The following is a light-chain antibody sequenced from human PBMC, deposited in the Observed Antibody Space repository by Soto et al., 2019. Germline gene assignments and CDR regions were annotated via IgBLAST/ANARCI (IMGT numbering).Light chain of an antibody. CDR2: ATS. Sequence: DIQMTQSPSSLSASVGDRVSIACRASQSISNYLTWYQHTPGNAPRVLIYATSTLQTGVPSRFSGSVSGTEFTLTISGLQPDDFAIYYCQQSYSSPRTFGQGTRVEVK. V-gene: IGKV1-39*01. CDR1: QSISNY. J-gene: IGKJ1*01. CDR3: QQSYSSPRT.